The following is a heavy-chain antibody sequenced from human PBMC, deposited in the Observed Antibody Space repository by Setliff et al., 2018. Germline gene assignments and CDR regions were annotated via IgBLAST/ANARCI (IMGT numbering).Heavy chain of an antibody. CDR3: ARDGDYFGSGNRFDP. Sequence: SETLSLTCTVSGGSINNYYWSWVRQPPGKGPEWLGYITYSGKTNYNPSLKSRVTMSVDTSKNQFSLKVDSVTAADTAMYYCARDGDYFGSGNRFDPWGQGTLVTVSS. D-gene: IGHD3-10*01. V-gene: IGHV4-59*01. J-gene: IGHJ5*02. CDR2: ITYSGKT. CDR1: GGSINNYY.